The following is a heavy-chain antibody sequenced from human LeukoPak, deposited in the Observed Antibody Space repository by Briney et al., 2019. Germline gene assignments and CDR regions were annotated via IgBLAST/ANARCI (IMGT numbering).Heavy chain of an antibody. CDR2: ISGRSDNT. D-gene: IGHD3-9*01. CDR1: GFIFSNYA. J-gene: IGHJ4*02. Sequence: GASLRLSCAASGFIFSNYAMYWVRQAPGKGLEWVSAISGRSDNTCYADSVKGRFTLSRDSSKNTLYLQINSLRADDTAVYYCAKWGDYDVLTGYYVSDFWGQGTLVTVSS. V-gene: IGHV3-23*01. CDR3: AKWGDYDVLTGYYVSDF.